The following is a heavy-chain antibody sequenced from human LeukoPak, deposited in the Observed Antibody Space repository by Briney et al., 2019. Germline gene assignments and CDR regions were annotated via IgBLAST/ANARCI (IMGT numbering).Heavy chain of an antibody. CDR1: GFTFSSYA. Sequence: PGGSLRLSCAASGFTFSSYAMSWVRQTPGKGLEWVSAISGSGGSTYYADSVKGRSTISRDNSKNTLYLQMNNLRVEDTAVYYCAKGSSDSRPYYFDYWGQGTLVTVSS. J-gene: IGHJ4*02. CDR2: ISGSGGST. D-gene: IGHD3-22*01. CDR3: AKGSSDSRPYYFDY. V-gene: IGHV3-23*01.